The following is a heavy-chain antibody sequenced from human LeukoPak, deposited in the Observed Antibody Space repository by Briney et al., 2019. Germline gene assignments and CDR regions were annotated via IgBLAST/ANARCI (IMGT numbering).Heavy chain of an antibody. CDR2: IYYSGST. D-gene: IGHD4-17*01. V-gene: IGHV4-31*03. Sequence: SSQTLPLTCTVSGGSISSGGYYWSWIRQHPGKGLEWIGYIYYSGSTYYNPSLKSRVTISVDTSKNQFSLKLSSVTAADTAVYYCARGRGDYTGVEYFQHWGQGTLVTVSS. J-gene: IGHJ1*01. CDR1: GGSISSGGYY. CDR3: ARGRGDYTGVEYFQH.